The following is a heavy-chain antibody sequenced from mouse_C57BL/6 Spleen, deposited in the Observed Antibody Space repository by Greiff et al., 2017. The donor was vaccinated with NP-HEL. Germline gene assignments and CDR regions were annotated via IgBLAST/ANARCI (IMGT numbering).Heavy chain of an antibody. Sequence: EVQRVESGPELVKPGASVKISCKASGYSFTDYNMNWVKQSNGKSLEWIGVINPNYGTTSYNQKFKGKATLTVDQSASTAYMQLNSLTSEDSAVYYCASPYGNYAYFDYWGQGTTLTVSS. J-gene: IGHJ2*01. CDR2: INPNYGTT. CDR3: ASPYGNYAYFDY. V-gene: IGHV1-39*01. D-gene: IGHD2-10*02. CDR1: GYSFTDYN.